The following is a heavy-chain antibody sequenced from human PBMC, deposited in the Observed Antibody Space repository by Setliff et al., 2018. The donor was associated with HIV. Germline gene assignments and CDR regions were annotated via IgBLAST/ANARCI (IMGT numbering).Heavy chain of an antibody. D-gene: IGHD3-9*01. J-gene: IGHJ4*02. CDR3: ARQDIPTDYYLFDY. Sequence: ASVKVSCKASGYKFTGHHIQWMRQAPGQGLEWMGRINPNMGDTQYAQKFQGRIIMTRDTSINTVYMELSSLTSDDTALYYCARQDIPTDYYLFDYWGQGTQVTVSS. V-gene: IGHV1-2*06. CDR2: INPNMGDT. CDR1: GYKFTGHH.